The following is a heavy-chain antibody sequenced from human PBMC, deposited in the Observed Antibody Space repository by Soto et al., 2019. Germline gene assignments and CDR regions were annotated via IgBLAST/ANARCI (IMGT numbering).Heavy chain of an antibody. CDR2: IYYSGST. Sequence: SETLSLTCTVSGGSISSGDYYWSWIRQPPGKGLEWIGYIYYSGSTYYNPSLKSRVTISVDTSKNQFSLKLSSVTAADTAVYYCARGGGMATTHYDYWGQGTLVTVSS. CDR1: GGSISSGDYY. J-gene: IGHJ4*02. CDR3: ARGGGMATTHYDY. V-gene: IGHV4-30-4*01. D-gene: IGHD5-12*01.